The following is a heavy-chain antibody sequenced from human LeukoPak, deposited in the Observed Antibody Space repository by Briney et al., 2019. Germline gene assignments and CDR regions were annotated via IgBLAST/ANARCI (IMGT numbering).Heavy chain of an antibody. V-gene: IGHV3-21*01. CDR3: ASSRWYCGGDCYSSLGY. Sequence: PGGSLRLSCAASGFTFSSYSMNWVRQAPGKGLEWVSSISSSSSYIYYADSVKGRFTISRDNAKNSLYLQMNSLRAEDTAVYYCASSRWYCGGDCYSSLGYWGQGTLVTVSS. CDR2: ISSSSSYI. J-gene: IGHJ4*02. CDR1: GFTFSSYS. D-gene: IGHD2-21*02.